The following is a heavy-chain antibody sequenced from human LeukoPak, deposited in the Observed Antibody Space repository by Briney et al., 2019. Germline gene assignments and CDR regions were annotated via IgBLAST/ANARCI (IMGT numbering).Heavy chain of an antibody. CDR3: AKRKEYSSSPAYFDF. D-gene: IGHD6-6*01. V-gene: IGHV3-23*01. J-gene: IGHJ4*02. CDR2: ISDDAGST. Sequence: GGSLRLSCAASGFTFSGYAMSWVRQAPGKGLEWVSAISDDAGSTYHADSVKGRFTISRDNSKNTLYLQMNSLRADDTAVYYCAKRKEYSSSPAYFDFGGQGALVTVSS. CDR1: GFTFSGYA.